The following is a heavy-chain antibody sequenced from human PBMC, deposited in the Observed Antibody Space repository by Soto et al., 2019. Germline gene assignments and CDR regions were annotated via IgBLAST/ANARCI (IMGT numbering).Heavy chain of an antibody. CDR1: GGSISSGGYY. J-gene: IGHJ4*02. D-gene: IGHD4-17*01. Sequence: PSETLSLTCTVSGGSISSGGYYWSWIRQHPGKGLEWIGYIYYSGSTYYNPSLKSRVTISVDTSKNQFSLKLSSVTAADTAVYYCASQDYGEYYFDYWGQGTLVTVSS. V-gene: IGHV4-31*03. CDR3: ASQDYGEYYFDY. CDR2: IYYSGST.